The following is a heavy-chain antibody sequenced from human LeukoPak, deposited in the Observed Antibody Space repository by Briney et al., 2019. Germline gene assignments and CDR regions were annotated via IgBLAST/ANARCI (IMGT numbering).Heavy chain of an antibody. V-gene: IGHV3-23*01. D-gene: IGHD3-10*01. CDR2: ISGSGGST. J-gene: IGHJ4*02. Sequence: PGGTLRLSCAASGFTFSSYGMSWVRQAPGKGLEWVSAISGSGGSTYYADSVKGRFTISRDNSKNTLYLQMNSLRAEDTAVYYCAKDAITMVRGVIITEFDYWGQGTLVTVSP. CDR1: GFTFSSYG. CDR3: AKDAITMVRGVIITEFDY.